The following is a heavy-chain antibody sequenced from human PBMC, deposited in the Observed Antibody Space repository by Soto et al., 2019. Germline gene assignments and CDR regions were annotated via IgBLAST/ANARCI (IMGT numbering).Heavy chain of an antibody. J-gene: IGHJ6*02. CDR1: GFTFGDYA. CDR2: IRSKAYGGTT. CDR3: TRERLTIFGVVAYYYGMDV. D-gene: IGHD3-3*02. Sequence: RLSCTASGFTFGDYAMSWVRQAPGKGLEWVGFIRSKAYGGTTEYAASVKGRFTISRDDSKSIAYLQMNSLKTEDTAVYYCTRERLTIFGVVAYYYGMDVWGQGTTVTVSS. V-gene: IGHV3-49*04.